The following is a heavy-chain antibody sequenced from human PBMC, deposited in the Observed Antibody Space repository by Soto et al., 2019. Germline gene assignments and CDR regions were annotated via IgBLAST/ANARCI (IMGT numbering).Heavy chain of an antibody. CDR1: GYNFTAFW. CDR2: IDPSDSYT. Sequence: PGESLKISCKASGYNFTAFWIHWVRQMPGKGLAWLGKIDPSDSYTNYSPSFEGHVTISTDNSITTAYLQWSSLRASDTALYFCARVHKNWFDSWAQGTMVTVSS. CDR3: ARVHKNWFDS. J-gene: IGHJ5*01. V-gene: IGHV5-10-1*01.